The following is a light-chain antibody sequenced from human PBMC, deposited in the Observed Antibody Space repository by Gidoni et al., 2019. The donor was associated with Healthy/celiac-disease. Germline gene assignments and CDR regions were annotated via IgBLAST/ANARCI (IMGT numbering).Light chain of an antibody. CDR1: QSISSY. J-gene: IGKJ3*01. CDR3: QQSYSTPFT. CDR2: AAS. Sequence: DIQMTPYPSSLSASVGDRVTITCRASQSISSYLNWYQQKPGKAPKLLIYAASSLQSGVPSRFSGSGSGTDFTLTISSLQPEDFATYYCQQSYSTPFTVGPGTKVDIK. V-gene: IGKV1-39*01.